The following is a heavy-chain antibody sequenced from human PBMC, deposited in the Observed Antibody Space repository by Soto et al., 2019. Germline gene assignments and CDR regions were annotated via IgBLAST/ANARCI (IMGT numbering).Heavy chain of an antibody. V-gene: IGHV4-34*01. CDR2: INHSGST. J-gene: IGHJ4*02. CDR3: ARGPGYCGGGSCLYFDY. Sequence: SETLSLTCAVYGGSFSGYYWSWIRQPPGKGLEWIGEINHSGSTNYNPSLKSRVTISVDTSKNQFSLKLSSVTAADTAVYYCARGPGYCGGGSCLYFDYWGQGTLVTSPQ. CDR1: GGSFSGYY. D-gene: IGHD2-15*01.